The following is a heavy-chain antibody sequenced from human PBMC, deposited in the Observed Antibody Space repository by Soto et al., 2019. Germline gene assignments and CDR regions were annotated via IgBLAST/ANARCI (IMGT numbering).Heavy chain of an antibody. V-gene: IGHV3-11*05. CDR3: ARRRWDAFDI. J-gene: IGHJ3*02. D-gene: IGHD6-13*01. CDR2: ISSSTSYT. Sequence: QVQLVESGGGLVKPGGSLRLSCAASGFTFSDYYMSWIRQAPGKGLEWVSYISSSTSYTDYADSVKGRFTISRDNAKNSLSLQLNSLSAEDTAVYYCARRRWDAFDIWGQGTMVTVSS. CDR1: GFTFSDYY.